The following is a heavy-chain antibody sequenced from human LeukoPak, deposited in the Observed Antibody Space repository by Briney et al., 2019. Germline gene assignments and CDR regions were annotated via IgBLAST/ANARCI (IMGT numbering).Heavy chain of an antibody. J-gene: IGHJ4*02. V-gene: IGHV1-8*01. CDR1: GYTFTSYD. Sequence: ASVKVSCKASGYTFTSYDINWVRQATGQGLEWMGWMNPNSGNTGYAQKFQGRVTMTRNTSISTAYMGLSSLRSEDTAVYYCARSIRYSGSYYRYWGQGTLVTVSS. CDR2: MNPNSGNT. D-gene: IGHD1-26*01. CDR3: ARSIRYSGSYYRY.